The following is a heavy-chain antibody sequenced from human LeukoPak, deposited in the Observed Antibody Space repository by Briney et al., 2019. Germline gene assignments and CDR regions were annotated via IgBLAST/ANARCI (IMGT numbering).Heavy chain of an antibody. CDR1: GYTFSSYG. CDR3: ARDVSDIVVVPTAIGGY. CDR2: ISAYNGKT. J-gene: IGHJ4*02. D-gene: IGHD2-2*02. V-gene: IGHV1-18*01. Sequence: ASVTVSCTASGYTFSSYGISWVRQVPGQGLEWMGWISAYNGKTNYAQKLQGRVTMTTETTTSTAYMELRSLRSDDTAVYYCARDVSDIVVVPTAIGGYWGQGTLVTVSS.